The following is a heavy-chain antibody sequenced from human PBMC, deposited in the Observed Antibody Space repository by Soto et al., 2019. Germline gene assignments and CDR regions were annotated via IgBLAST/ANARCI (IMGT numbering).Heavy chain of an antibody. Sequence: VTVSCKASGYTFTSYAMHWVRQAPGQRLEWMGWINAGNGNTKYSQKFQGRVTITRDTSASTAYMELSSLRSEDTAVYYCARSIVVVTALDYWGQRTLVPVSS. CDR2: INAGNGNT. CDR3: ARSIVVVTALDY. CDR1: GYTFTSYA. V-gene: IGHV1-3*01. J-gene: IGHJ4*02. D-gene: IGHD2-21*02.